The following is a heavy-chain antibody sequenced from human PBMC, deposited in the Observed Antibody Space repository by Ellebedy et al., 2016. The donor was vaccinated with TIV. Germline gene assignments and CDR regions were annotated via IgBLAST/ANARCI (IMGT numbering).Heavy chain of an antibody. CDR3: ARDALHDYSKGRGYFDL. CDR1: GGSISSGGYY. V-gene: IGHV4-31*03. D-gene: IGHD4-11*01. J-gene: IGHJ2*01. Sequence: SETLSLTXTVSGGSISSGGYYWSWIRQHPGKGLEWIGYIYYSGSTYYNPSLKSRVTISVDTSKNQFSLKLSSVTAADTAVYYCARDALHDYSKGRGYFDLWGRGTLVTVSS. CDR2: IYYSGST.